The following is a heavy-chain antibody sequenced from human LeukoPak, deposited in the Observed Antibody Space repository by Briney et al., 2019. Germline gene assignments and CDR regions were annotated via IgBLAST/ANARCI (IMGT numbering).Heavy chain of an antibody. D-gene: IGHD2/OR15-2a*01. Sequence: PGGSLRLSCAASGLTFSSNYMSWVRQAPGKGLEWVSGISGSDGSTNYADSVKGRFTISRENSKNTLYLQMNSLRAEDTAVYYCAKDSAKKYDDYWGQGTLVTVSS. J-gene: IGHJ4*02. CDR3: AKDSAKKYDDY. CDR2: ISGSDGST. V-gene: IGHV3-23*01. CDR1: GLTFSSNY.